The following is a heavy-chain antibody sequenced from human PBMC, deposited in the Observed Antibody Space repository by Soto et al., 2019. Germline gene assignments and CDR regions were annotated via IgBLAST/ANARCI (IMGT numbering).Heavy chain of an antibody. V-gene: IGHV4-31*03. Sequence: QVQLLESGPGLVKPSQTLSLTCTVSGVSVSSGGYYWTWIRQLPGKGLQWIGYIYYSGTTYYSSSLKGRISISLDTSENQFSLKLTSVTAADTAVYYCARGVITVFGLVDASWTDYWGQGTLVTVSS. CDR2: IYYSGTT. CDR1: GVSVSSGGYY. D-gene: IGHD3-3*01. J-gene: IGHJ4*02. CDR3: ARGVITVFGLVDASWTDY.